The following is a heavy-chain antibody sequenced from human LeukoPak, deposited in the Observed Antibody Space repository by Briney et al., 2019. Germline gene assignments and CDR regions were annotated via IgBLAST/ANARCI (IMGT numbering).Heavy chain of an antibody. Sequence: ASVKVSCKASGYTFTNYYMHWVRQAPGQGLGWMGWINPNSGGTNYAQKFQGRVTMTRDTSISTAYMELSRLRSDDTAVYYCARGSGSGYDLFPLNFDYWGQGTLVTVSS. CDR3: ARGSGSGYDLFPLNFDY. CDR1: GYTFTNYY. D-gene: IGHD5-12*01. V-gene: IGHV1-2*02. J-gene: IGHJ4*02. CDR2: INPNSGGT.